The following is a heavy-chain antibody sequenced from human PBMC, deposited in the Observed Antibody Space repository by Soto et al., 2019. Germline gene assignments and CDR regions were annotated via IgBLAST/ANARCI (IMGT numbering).Heavy chain of an antibody. CDR1: GYTFTDYG. J-gene: IGHJ4*02. D-gene: IGHD3-3*01. V-gene: IGHV1-18*01. Sequence: GASVKVSCKASGYTFTDYGISWVRQAPGQGLQWMGWITAFNGNTKYAQQFQGRVTMTTDTSTSTAYTELRSLESDDTAVYYCARISQSDFWSGYYYFFDHWGQGTLVTVSS. CDR2: ITAFNGNT. CDR3: ARISQSDFWSGYYYFFDH.